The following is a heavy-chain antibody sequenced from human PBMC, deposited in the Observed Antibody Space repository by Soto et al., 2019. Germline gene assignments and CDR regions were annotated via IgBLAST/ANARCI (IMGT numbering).Heavy chain of an antibody. CDR2: ISGSGGST. D-gene: IGHD3-9*01. J-gene: IGHJ6*02. CDR1: GFTFSSYA. Sequence: GGSLRLSCAASGFTFSSYAMSWVRQAPGKGLEWVSAISGSGGSTYYADSVKGRFTISRDNSKNTLYLQMNSLRAEDTAVYYCAKAGVLVIIPLNGMDVWGQGTTVTVSS. CDR3: AKAGVLVIIPLNGMDV. V-gene: IGHV3-23*01.